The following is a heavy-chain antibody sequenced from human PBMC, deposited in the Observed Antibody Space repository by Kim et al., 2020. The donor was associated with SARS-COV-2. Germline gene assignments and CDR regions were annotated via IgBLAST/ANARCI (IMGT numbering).Heavy chain of an antibody. CDR1: GFTFTIYA. CDR3: AKLYGDYEGVADY. CDR2: ISGSGGST. J-gene: IGHJ4*02. V-gene: IGHV3-23*01. Sequence: GGSLRLSCAASGFTFTIYAMSWVRQAPGKGLEWVSTISGSGGSTYYADSVKGRFTISRDNAKNTLYVQMNSLRAEDTAVYYCAKLYGDYEGVADYWGQGTLVTVSS. D-gene: IGHD4-17*01.